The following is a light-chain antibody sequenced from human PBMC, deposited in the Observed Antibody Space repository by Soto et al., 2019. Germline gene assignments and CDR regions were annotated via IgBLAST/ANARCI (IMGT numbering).Light chain of an antibody. Sequence: DIQLTQSPSFLSASVGDRVTITCRASQDINIYLAWYQQKPGKAPKLLIYAASTLQSGVPSRFSGDGSGTEFTLTISSLQPEDFATYYCQQADTYPKFGPGTKVDNK. V-gene: IGKV1-9*01. CDR2: AAS. CDR3: QQADTYPK. J-gene: IGKJ3*01. CDR1: QDINIY.